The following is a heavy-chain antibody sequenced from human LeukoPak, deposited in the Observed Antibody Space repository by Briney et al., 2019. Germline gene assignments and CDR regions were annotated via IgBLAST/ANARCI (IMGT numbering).Heavy chain of an antibody. D-gene: IGHD5-18*01. CDR1: GYSISSGNY. CDR2: IYRSGST. CDR3: ARGLEGYSYGYFFDF. Sequence: PSETLSLTCSVSGYSISSGNYWAWIRQPPGKGLEWIGSIYRSGSTYYNASLKSRVTISGDTSKNQFSLKLSSVTAADTAVYYCARGLEGYSYGYFFDFWGQGTLLTVSS. J-gene: IGHJ4*02. V-gene: IGHV4-38-2*02.